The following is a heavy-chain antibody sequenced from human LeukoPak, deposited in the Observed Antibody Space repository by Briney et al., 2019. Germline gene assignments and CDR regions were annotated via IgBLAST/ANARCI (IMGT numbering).Heavy chain of an antibody. CDR1: GYTFTSYG. V-gene: IGHV1-18*01. CDR3: ARDGDSSGYPGRDY. D-gene: IGHD6-19*01. CDR2: ISAYNGNT. Sequence: ASVKVSCKASGYTFTSYGISWVRQAPGQGLEWMGWISAYNGNTNYAQKLQGRVTITTDTSTSTAYRELRSLRSDDTAVYYCARDGDSSGYPGRDYWGQGTLVTVSS. J-gene: IGHJ4*02.